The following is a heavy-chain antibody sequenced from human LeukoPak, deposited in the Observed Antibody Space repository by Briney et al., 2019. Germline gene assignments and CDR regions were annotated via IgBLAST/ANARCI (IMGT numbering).Heavy chain of an antibody. CDR2: IIGSGGST. CDR1: GFTISSCF. CDR3: AKGAYDYIEVAYFDY. D-gene: IGHD5-12*01. J-gene: IGHJ4*02. V-gene: IGHV3-23*01. Sequence: GGSLRLFCAASGFTISSCFMSWVRQAPGKGLEWVSGIIGSGGSTYYADSVKGRFTISRDNSKNTLYLQVNSLTAEDTAVYYCAKGAYDYIEVAYFDYWGQGTLVTVSS.